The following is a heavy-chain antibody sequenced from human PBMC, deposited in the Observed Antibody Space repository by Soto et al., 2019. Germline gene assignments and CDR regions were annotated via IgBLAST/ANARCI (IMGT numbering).Heavy chain of an antibody. V-gene: IGHV3-23*01. J-gene: IGHJ5*02. Sequence: PGVSLRLSCAASGFTFSSYAMSWVRQAPGKGLEWVSAISGSGGSTYYADSVKGRFTISRDNSKNTLYLQMNSLRAEDTAVYYCAKLYSSGWYKDWFDPWGQGTLVTVPS. CDR1: GFTFSSYA. D-gene: IGHD6-19*01. CDR2: ISGSGGST. CDR3: AKLYSSGWYKDWFDP.